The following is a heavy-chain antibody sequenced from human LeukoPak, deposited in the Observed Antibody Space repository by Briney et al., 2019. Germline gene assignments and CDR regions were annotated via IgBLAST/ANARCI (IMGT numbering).Heavy chain of an antibody. CDR1: GGTFSSYA. CDR2: IIPVFGTA. V-gene: IGHV1-69*05. D-gene: IGHD5-24*01. CDR3: ARDKEMATPYDAFDI. Sequence: ASVKVSCKASGGTFSSYAISWVRQAPGQGLEWMGGIIPVFGTANYAQKFQGRVTITTDESTSTAYMELSSLRSEDTAVYYCARDKEMATPYDAFDIWGQGTMVTVSS. J-gene: IGHJ3*02.